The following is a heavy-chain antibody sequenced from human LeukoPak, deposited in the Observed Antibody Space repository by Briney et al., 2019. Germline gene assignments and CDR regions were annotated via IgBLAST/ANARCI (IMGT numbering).Heavy chain of an antibody. CDR2: MNPNSGNT. J-gene: IGHJ5*02. Sequence: ASVTVSFTASGYTFTIYDINWVRQATGQGLEWMGWMNPNSGNTGYAQKFQGRVTITRNTSISTAYMELSSLRSEDTAVYYCARGKTGRYSIGDWFDPWGQGTLVTVSS. V-gene: IGHV1-8*03. CDR1: GYTFTIYD. CDR3: ARGKTGRYSIGDWFDP. D-gene: IGHD6-13*01.